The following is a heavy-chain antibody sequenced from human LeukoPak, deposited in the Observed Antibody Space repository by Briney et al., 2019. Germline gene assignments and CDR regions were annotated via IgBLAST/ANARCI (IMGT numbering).Heavy chain of an antibody. CDR1: GYSISNGYY. D-gene: IGHD3-22*01. V-gene: IGHV4-38-2*02. J-gene: IGHJ4*02. Sequence: SETLSLTCTVSGYSISNGYYWGWVRQSPGKGLEWIGSFYHSGNTYYNPSLKSRVTISVDTSKNQFSLKLSSVTAADTAVYYCAREGYYDSSGYRIDYWGQGTLVTVSS. CDR2: FYHSGNT. CDR3: AREGYYDSSGYRIDY.